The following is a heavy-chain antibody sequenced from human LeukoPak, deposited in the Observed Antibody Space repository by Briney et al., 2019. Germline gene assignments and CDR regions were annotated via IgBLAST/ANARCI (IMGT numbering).Heavy chain of an antibody. J-gene: IGHJ3*02. CDR3: ARDGVSGIVVVTALDAFDI. Sequence: ASVKASCKASGYTFTGYYMHWVRQAPGQGLEWMGWINPNSGGTNYAQKFQGRVTMTRDTSISTAYMELSRLRSDDTAVYYCARDGVSGIVVVTALDAFDIWGQGTMVTVSS. V-gene: IGHV1-2*02. CDR1: GYTFTGYY. CDR2: INPNSGGT. D-gene: IGHD2-21*02.